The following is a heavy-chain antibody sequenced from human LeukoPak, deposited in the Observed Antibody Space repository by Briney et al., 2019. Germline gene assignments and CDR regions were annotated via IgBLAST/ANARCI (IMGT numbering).Heavy chain of an antibody. CDR1: GFNISNYG. Sequence: GGSLRLSCTASGFNISNYGMHWVRKAPGKGLEWVAVIWYDGSNKYYVDSVKGRFTISRDNSKNTLHLQMNSLRAEDTAVYYCSANFDFWGQGTLVTVSS. CDR3: SANFDF. CDR2: IWYDGSNK. D-gene: IGHD6-19*01. J-gene: IGHJ4*02. V-gene: IGHV3-33*01.